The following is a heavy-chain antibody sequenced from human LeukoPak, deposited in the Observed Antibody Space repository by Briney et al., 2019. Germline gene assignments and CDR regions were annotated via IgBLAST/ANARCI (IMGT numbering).Heavy chain of an antibody. Sequence: PSETLSLTCTVSGGSISSYSYYWGWIRQPPGKGLEWIGSIYYSGSTYYNPSLKSRVTISVDTSKNQFSLKLSSVTAADTAVYYCARRLGGGRYSYFDYWGQGTSVTVSS. CDR3: ARRLGGGRYSYFDY. J-gene: IGHJ4*02. CDR1: GGSISSYSYY. CDR2: IYYSGST. V-gene: IGHV4-39*01. D-gene: IGHD1-26*01.